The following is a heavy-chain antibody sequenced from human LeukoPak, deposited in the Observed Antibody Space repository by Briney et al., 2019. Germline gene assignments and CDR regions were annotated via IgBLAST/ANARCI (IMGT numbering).Heavy chain of an antibody. CDR2: IRHVGSNE. D-gene: IGHD3-10*01. CDR1: GFAFSTYG. Sequence: GGSLRLSCAASGFAFSTYGMHWVRQAPGKGLEWVAFIRHVGSNEYYADSVRGRFAISRDNSQNTLHLQMNSLRAEDTAVYYCVKIETKYGTGKDYFDYWGQGTLVTVSS. J-gene: IGHJ4*02. V-gene: IGHV3-30*02. CDR3: VKIETKYGTGKDYFDY.